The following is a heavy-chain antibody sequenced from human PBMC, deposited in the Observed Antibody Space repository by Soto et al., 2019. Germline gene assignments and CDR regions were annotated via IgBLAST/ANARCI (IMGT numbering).Heavy chain of an antibody. V-gene: IGHV4-31*03. CDR1: GGSISSGGYY. CDR3: ARDRGSGYHYFDY. Sequence: QVQLQESGPGLVKPSQTLSLTCTVSGGSISSGGYYWSWLRQHPGKGLEWIGYIHYSGSTYYNPSLMRRVTISIDTSKNQFSLKLSSVTAADTAVYYWARDRGSGYHYFDYWGQGTMVTVSS. D-gene: IGHD5-12*01. J-gene: IGHJ4*02. CDR2: IHYSGST.